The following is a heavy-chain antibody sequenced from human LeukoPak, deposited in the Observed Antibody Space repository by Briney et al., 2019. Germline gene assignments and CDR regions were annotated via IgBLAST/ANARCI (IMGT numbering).Heavy chain of an antibody. D-gene: IGHD2-21*02. J-gene: IGHJ6*02. CDR1: GYTFTGYY. CDR3: ARDLAYCGGDCSLTYYYYYGMDV. V-gene: IGHV1-2*04. Sequence: ASVKVSCKASGYTFTGYYMHWVRQAPGQGLEWMGWINPNSGGTNYAQKFQGWVTMTRDTSISTAYMELSRLRSDDTAVYYCARDLAYCGGDCSLTYYYYYGMDVWGQGTTVTVSS. CDR2: INPNSGGT.